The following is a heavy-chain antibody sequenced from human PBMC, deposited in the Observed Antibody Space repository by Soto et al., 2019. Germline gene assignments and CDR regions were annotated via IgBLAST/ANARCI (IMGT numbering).Heavy chain of an antibody. J-gene: IGHJ6*02. CDR2: IVVDSGHT. V-gene: IGHV1-58*01. D-gene: IGHD3-3*02. Sequence: SVKVSCTASGFTFTRSAVQWVLQTREQRLEWIGWIVVDSGHTLYAQKFQERVTITRDVSTSTAYIELSSLRSEDTAVYYCAAAIRGYYYGMDVWGQGTAVNVSS. CDR1: GFTFTRSA. CDR3: AAAIRGYYYGMDV.